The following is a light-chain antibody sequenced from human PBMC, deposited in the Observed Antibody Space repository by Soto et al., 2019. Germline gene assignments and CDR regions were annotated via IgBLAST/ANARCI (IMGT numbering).Light chain of an antibody. V-gene: IGKV3-15*01. CDR3: QQYNNWPLT. J-gene: IGKJ4*01. CDR2: GAS. Sequence: EIVMTQSPATLSVSPGERATLSCRASQSVYSRLAWYQQKPGQAPRLLIYGASSRATAIPARFSGSGSGTEFTLTISSLQSEDFVVYYCQQYNNWPLTFGGGTKVEIK. CDR1: QSVYSR.